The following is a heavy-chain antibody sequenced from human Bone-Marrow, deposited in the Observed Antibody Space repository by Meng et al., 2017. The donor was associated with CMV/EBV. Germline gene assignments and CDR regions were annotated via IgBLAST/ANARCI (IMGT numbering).Heavy chain of an antibody. D-gene: IGHD3-3*01. CDR3: ARGARITIFGVVPWGDYYYYGMDV. Sequence: ASVKVSCKASGYTFTSYYMHWVRQAPGQGLEWMGIINPSGGSTSYAQKFQGRVTMTRDTSTSTVYMELSSLRSEDTAVYYCARGARITIFGVVPWGDYYYYGMDVWGQGTTVTVSS. CDR1: GYTFTSYY. V-gene: IGHV1-46*01. J-gene: IGHJ6*02. CDR2: INPSGGST.